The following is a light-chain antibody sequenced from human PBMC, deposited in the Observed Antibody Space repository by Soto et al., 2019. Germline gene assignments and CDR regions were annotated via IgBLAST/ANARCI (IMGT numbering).Light chain of an antibody. CDR3: ATWSDSLKGWV. Sequence: QSVLTQPPSASRTPGQRVTIPCSGSSSDIGSNSVNWYQQLPGAAPRLLIYGNDHRPSGVPDRFSASKSGTSASLAISGLRSEDEAFSYCATWSDSLKGWVFGGGTKLTVL. CDR2: GND. CDR1: SSDIGSNS. V-gene: IGLV1-44*01. J-gene: IGLJ3*02.